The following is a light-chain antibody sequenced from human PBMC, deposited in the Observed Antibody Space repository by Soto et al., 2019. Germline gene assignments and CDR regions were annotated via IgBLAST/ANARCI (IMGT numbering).Light chain of an antibody. V-gene: IGKV3-20*01. CDR3: QQYDNSPIT. Sequence: EIVLTQSPATLSVSPGERATLSCRASQSVASDCLAWYRQKPGQAPRLLIYGASSRATGIPDRFSGTGSETDFTLTISRLEPEDFAVYYCQQYDNSPITFGQGTRLEIK. CDR1: QSVASDC. CDR2: GAS. J-gene: IGKJ5*01.